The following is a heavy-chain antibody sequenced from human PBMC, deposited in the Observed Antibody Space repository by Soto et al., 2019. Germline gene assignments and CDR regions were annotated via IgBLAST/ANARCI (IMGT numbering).Heavy chain of an antibody. CDR1: GFTFSSYA. CDR3: ARAKEFLPTFDY. V-gene: IGHV3-30-3*01. CDR2: ISYDGSNT. Sequence: GSLRLSCAASGFTFSSYAMHWVRQAPGKGLEWVAVISYDGSNTYYADSVKGRFTISRDNSKNTLYLQMNSLRAEDTAVYYCARAKEFLPTFDYWGQGTLVTVSS. J-gene: IGHJ4*02. D-gene: IGHD3-10*01.